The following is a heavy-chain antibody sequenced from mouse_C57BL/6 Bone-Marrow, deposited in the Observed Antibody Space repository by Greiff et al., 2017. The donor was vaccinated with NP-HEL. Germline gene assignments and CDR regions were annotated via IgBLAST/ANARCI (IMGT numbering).Heavy chain of an antibody. CDR3: ARLGTYYGSSPYYFDY. J-gene: IGHJ2*01. D-gene: IGHD1-1*01. CDR1: GFTFSDYG. Sequence: EVKLMESGGGLVKPGGSLKLSCAASGFTFSDYGMHWVRPAPEKGLEWVAYLSSGSSTLSSADTVKGRFTISRDNAKNTLFLQMTSLRSEDTAMYYCARLGTYYGSSPYYFDYWGQGTTLTVSS. CDR2: LSSGSSTL. V-gene: IGHV5-17*01.